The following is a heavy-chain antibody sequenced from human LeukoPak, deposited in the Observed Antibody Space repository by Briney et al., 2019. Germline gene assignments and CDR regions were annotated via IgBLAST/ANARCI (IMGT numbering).Heavy chain of an antibody. J-gene: IGHJ4*02. CDR2: INPRDSDT. CDR1: GYSFTSYW. CDR3: ARLSGYCSGGSCSSSGGLFPLGLNYSDY. D-gene: IGHD2-15*01. Sequence: GESLKISCKGSGYSFTSYWIGWVRQMPGKGLEWMGIINPRDSDTRYSPSFQGQVTISADKSISTAYLQWSSLKASDTAMYYCARLSGYCSGGSCSSSGGLFPLGLNYSDYWGQGTLVTVSS. V-gene: IGHV5-51*01.